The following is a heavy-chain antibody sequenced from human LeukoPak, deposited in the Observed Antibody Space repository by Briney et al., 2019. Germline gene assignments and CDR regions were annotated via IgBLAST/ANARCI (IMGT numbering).Heavy chain of an antibody. CDR3: ARSRIQLWLQVYYYYGMDV. V-gene: IGHV4-34*01. CDR1: GGSFSGYY. CDR2: INHSGST. J-gene: IGHJ6*02. Sequence: SETLSLTCAVYGGSFSGYYWSWIRQPPGKGLEWIGEINHSGSTNYNPSLKSRVTISVDTSKNQLSLKLSSVTAADTAVYYCARSRIQLWLQVYYYYGMDVWGQGTTVTVSS. D-gene: IGHD5-18*01.